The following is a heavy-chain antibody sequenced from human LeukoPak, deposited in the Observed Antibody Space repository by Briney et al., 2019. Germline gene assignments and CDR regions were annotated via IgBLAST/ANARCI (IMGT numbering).Heavy chain of an antibody. CDR3: ARDGPGYSFDS. Sequence: GGSLRLSCAASGFSFISYEMNWVRQAPGKGLEWVSCISTSGNTIYYADSEKGRFTVSRDNARNSLFLQLNSLRAEDTAVYYCARDGPGYSFDSWGQGTLVTVSS. J-gene: IGHJ4*02. V-gene: IGHV3-48*03. CDR2: ISTSGNTI. CDR1: GFSFISYE. D-gene: IGHD5-18*01.